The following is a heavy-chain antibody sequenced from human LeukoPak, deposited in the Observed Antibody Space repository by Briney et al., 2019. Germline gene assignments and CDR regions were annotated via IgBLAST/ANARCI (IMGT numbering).Heavy chain of an antibody. Sequence: GASVKVSCKASGYTFTTYGISWVRQAPGQGLEWMGWISTKNGNTEYGQKFQGRVTMTTDTSTSTAHMELRSLRSDDTAVYYCARDGCTSTSCYNFEYWGQGTLVTVSS. D-gene: IGHD2-2*01. CDR3: ARDGCTSTSCYNFEY. CDR2: ISTKNGNT. CDR1: GYTFTTYG. V-gene: IGHV1-18*01. J-gene: IGHJ4*02.